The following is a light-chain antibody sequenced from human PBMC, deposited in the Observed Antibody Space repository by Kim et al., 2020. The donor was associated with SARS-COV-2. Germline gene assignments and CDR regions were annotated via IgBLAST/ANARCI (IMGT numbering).Light chain of an antibody. Sequence: SYELTQPLSVSVALGQTATITCEANNIRSKNVQWYQQRPGQAPVLVIYADNKRPSGIPERFSGSNSGNTATLTVSRAQAGDEADHYCQVWDSSNGVFGGG. CDR3: QVWDSSNGV. CDR1: NIRSKN. J-gene: IGLJ3*02. CDR2: ADN. V-gene: IGLV3-9*01.